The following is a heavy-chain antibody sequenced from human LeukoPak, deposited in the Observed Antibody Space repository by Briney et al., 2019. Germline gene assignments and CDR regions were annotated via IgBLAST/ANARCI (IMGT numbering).Heavy chain of an antibody. CDR2: ISSSGSTI. J-gene: IGHJ4*02. CDR1: GFTFSSYE. D-gene: IGHD2-15*01. Sequence: PGGSLRLSCAASGFTFSSYEMNWVRQAPGKGLEWVSYISSSGSTIYYADSVKGRFTISRDNAKNSLYLQMNSLRAEDAAVYYCAKESHCSGGSCSPHFDYWGQGTLVTVSS. V-gene: IGHV3-48*03. CDR3: AKESHCSGGSCSPHFDY.